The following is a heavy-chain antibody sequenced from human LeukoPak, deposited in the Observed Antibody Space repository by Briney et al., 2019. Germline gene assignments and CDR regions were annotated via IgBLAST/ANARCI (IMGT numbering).Heavy chain of an antibody. D-gene: IGHD3-3*01. V-gene: IGHV1-69*13. CDR2: IIPIFGTA. CDR1: GGTFSSYA. J-gene: IGHJ5*02. Sequence: ASVKVSCKASGGTFSSYAISWVRQAPGQGLEWMGGIIPIFGTANYAQKFQSRVTITADESTSTAYMELSSLRSEDTAVYYCARVRHYDLNWFDPWGQGTLVTVSS. CDR3: ARVRHYDLNWFDP.